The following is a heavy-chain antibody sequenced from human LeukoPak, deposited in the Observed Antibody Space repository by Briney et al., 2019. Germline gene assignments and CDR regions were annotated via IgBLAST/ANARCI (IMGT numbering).Heavy chain of an antibody. CDR2: MNPNSGNT. V-gene: IGHV1-8*02. CDR1: RYTFTGYY. D-gene: IGHD2-2*01. J-gene: IGHJ4*02. CDR3: ARMGYCSSTSCSDLDY. Sequence: ASVKVSCKASRYTFTGYYLHWVRQAPGQGLEWMGWMNPNSGNTGYAQKFQGRVTMTRNTSISTAYMELSSLRSEDTAVYYCARMGYCSSTSCSDLDYWGQGTLVTVSS.